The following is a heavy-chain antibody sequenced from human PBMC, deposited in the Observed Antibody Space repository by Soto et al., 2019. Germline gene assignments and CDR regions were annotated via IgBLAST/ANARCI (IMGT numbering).Heavy chain of an antibody. Sequence: GGSLRLSXAASGFTFSRYGMHWVRQAPGKGLEWVAVISHDGSNKYYADSVKGRFTISRDNSKNTLFLHMNSLRAEDTAVYYCAKVSTVTTYHWFDPWGQGTLVTVSS. V-gene: IGHV3-30*18. D-gene: IGHD4-4*01. CDR1: GFTFSRYG. CDR2: ISHDGSNK. CDR3: AKVSTVTTYHWFDP. J-gene: IGHJ5*02.